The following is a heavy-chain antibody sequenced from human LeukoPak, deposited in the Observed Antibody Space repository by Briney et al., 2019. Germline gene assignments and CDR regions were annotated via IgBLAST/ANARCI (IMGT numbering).Heavy chain of an antibody. V-gene: IGHV3-23*01. J-gene: IGHJ4*02. CDR3: AARNGIAFDY. CDR1: GFMFNAYA. Sequence: GGSLRLSCVGSGFMFNAYAMSWVRQAPGKGLEWVSAISDSGGSTHYADSVKGRFTFSRDNFKKTLYLQMNSLRAEDTAVYYCAARNGIAFDYWGQGTLVTVSS. CDR2: ISDSGGST. D-gene: IGHD6-13*01.